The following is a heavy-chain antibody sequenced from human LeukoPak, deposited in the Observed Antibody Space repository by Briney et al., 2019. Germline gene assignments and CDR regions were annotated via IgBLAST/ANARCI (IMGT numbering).Heavy chain of an antibody. V-gene: IGHV3-23*01. J-gene: IGHJ4*02. CDR3: AKNNDFWSGYSLDY. Sequence: GGSLRLSCAASGFTFSSYAMSWVRQAPGKALKWVSAISGRGGSTNYADSVKGRFTISRDNSKNTLYLQMNSLRAEDTAVYYCAKNNDFWSGYSLDYWGQGTLVTVSS. CDR1: GFTFSSYA. CDR2: ISGRGGST. D-gene: IGHD3-3*01.